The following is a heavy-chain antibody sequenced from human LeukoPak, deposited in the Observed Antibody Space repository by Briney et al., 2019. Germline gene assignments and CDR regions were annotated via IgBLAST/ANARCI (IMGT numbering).Heavy chain of an antibody. CDR1: GFTFSSYS. CDR3: ARGDYYDSSGYDKH. J-gene: IGHJ4*02. Sequence: GGSLGLSCAASGFTFSSYSMNWVRQAPGKGLEWVSYISSSSSTIYYADSVKGRFTISRDNAKNSLYLQMNSLRAEDTAVYYCARGDYYDSSGYDKHWGQGTLVTVSS. CDR2: ISSSSSTI. D-gene: IGHD3-22*01. V-gene: IGHV3-48*01.